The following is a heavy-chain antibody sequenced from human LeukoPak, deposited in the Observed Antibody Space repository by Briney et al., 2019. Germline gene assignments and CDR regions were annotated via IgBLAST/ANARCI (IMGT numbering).Heavy chain of an antibody. V-gene: IGHV1-2*02. CDR1: GYTFTGYD. CDR3: AVVRGVRAFDI. D-gene: IGHD3-10*01. CDR2: INPNSGGT. Sequence: GASVKVSCKASGYTFTGYDMHWVRQAPGQGLEWMGWINPNSGGTNYAQRFKGRVTMTRDTSMSTAYMELSRLRADDTAVYYRAVVRGVRAFDIWGQGTMVTVSS. J-gene: IGHJ3*02.